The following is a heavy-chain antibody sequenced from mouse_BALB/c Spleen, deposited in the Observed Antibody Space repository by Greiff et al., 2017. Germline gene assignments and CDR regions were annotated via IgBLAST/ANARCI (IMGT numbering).Heavy chain of an antibody. Sequence: EVQLQQSGAELVKPGASVKLSCTASGFNIKDTYMHWVKQRPEQGLEWIGRIDPANGNTKYDPKFQGKATITADTSSNTAYLQLSSLTSEDTAVYYCARLITTVVFDYWGQGTTLTVSS. D-gene: IGHD1-1*01. CDR3: ARLITTVVFDY. V-gene: IGHV14-3*02. CDR1: GFNIKDTY. CDR2: IDPANGNT. J-gene: IGHJ2*01.